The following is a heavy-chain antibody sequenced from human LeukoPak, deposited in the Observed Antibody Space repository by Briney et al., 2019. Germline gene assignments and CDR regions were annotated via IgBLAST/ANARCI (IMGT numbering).Heavy chain of an antibody. Sequence: GGSLRLSCAASGFTFSSYSMNWVRHPAGKGLEWDSSISSSSSYIYHAVSVKGRFTISRENAKNSLYLQMNSLRAEDTAVYYWARVNYDSSGYYLYYFDYWGQGTLVTASS. CDR1: GFTFSSYS. V-gene: IGHV3-21*01. CDR2: ISSSSSYI. CDR3: ARVNYDSSGYYLYYFDY. J-gene: IGHJ4*02. D-gene: IGHD3-22*01.